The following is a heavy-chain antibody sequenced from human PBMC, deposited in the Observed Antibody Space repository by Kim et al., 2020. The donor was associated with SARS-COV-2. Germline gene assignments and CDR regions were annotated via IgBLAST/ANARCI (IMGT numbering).Heavy chain of an antibody. J-gene: IGHJ4*02. D-gene: IGHD3-10*01. Sequence: SETLSLTCTVSGGSISSYYWSWIRQPPGKGLEWIGYIYYIGSTNYNPSLKSRVTISVDTSKNQFSLKLSSVTAADTAVYYCVRSGSYYNFPLYYFDYWGQGTLVTVSS. CDR2: IYYIGST. CDR3: VRSGSYYNFPLYYFDY. CDR1: GGSISSYY. V-gene: IGHV4-59*13.